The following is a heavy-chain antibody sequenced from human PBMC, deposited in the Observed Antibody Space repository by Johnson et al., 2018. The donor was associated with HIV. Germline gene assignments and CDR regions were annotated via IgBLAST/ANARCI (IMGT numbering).Heavy chain of an antibody. CDR1: GFSFSSYA. V-gene: IGHV3-48*02. D-gene: IGHD1-26*01. CDR3: ARDLRGANWHDVFDI. CDR2: ISSSGNTI. Sequence: VQLVESGGGVVQPGRSLRLSCAASGFSFSSYAMSWVRQTPGKGLEWVSYISSSGNTIYYADSVQGRFTISRDNAKNSLYLQMNSLRDEDTAVYYCARDLRGANWHDVFDIWGQGTMVTVSS. J-gene: IGHJ3*02.